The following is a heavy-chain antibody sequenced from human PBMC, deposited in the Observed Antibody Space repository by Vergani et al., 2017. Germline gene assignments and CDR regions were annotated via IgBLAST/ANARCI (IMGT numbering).Heavy chain of an antibody. D-gene: IGHD3-22*01. CDR3: ARVRRDDSSGYYYYYGMDV. J-gene: IGHJ6*02. CDR1: GGSISSGDYY. V-gene: IGHV4-30-4*01. CDR2: IYYSGST. Sequence: QVQLQESGPGLVKPSQTLSLTCTVSGGSISSGDYYWSWIRQPPGKGLEWIGYIYYSGSTDYNPSLKSRVTISVDTSKNQLSLKLSSVTAADTAVYYCARVRRDDSSGYYYYYGMDVWGQGTTVTVSS.